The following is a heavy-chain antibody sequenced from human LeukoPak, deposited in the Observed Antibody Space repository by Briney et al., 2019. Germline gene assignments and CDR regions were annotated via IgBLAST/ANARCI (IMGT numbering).Heavy chain of an antibody. Sequence: GGSLRLSCAASGFIVSSNYTSWVRQAPGKGLESVSVISGGGTTYYADSVKGRFTMSRDNSKNTLYLHMSSLRADDTAVYFCARRGSNREDCSSTDCYGYGMDVWGQGTTVTVSS. D-gene: IGHD2-2*01. V-gene: IGHV3-53*01. J-gene: IGHJ6*02. CDR3: ARRGSNREDCSSTDCYGYGMDV. CDR1: GFIVSSNY. CDR2: ISGGGTT.